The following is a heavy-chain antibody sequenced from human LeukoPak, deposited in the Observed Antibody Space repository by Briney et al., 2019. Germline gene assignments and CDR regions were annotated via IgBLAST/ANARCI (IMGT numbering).Heavy chain of an antibody. CDR3: ARGGDYGDYVGNGMDV. CDR2: IYYSGST. Sequence: SETLSLTCTVSGGSISSYYWSWIRQPPGKGLEWIGYIYYSGSTNYNPSLKSRVTISVDTSKNQFSLKLSSVTAADTAVYYCARGGDYGDYVGNGMDVWGQGTAVTVS. V-gene: IGHV4-59*01. J-gene: IGHJ6*02. CDR1: GGSISSYY. D-gene: IGHD4-17*01.